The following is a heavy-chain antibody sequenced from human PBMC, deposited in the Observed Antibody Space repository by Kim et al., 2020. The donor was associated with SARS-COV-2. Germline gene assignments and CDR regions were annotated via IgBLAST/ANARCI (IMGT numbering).Heavy chain of an antibody. V-gene: IGHV3-23*01. CDR2: ISGSGGST. CDR1: GFTFSSYA. CDR3: AKDRGYSSGGEDH. J-gene: IGHJ4*02. D-gene: IGHD6-19*01. Sequence: GGSLRLSCVVSGFTFSSYAMSWVRQAPGKGLEWVSSISGSGGSTYYADSVKGRFTISRENSKNTVYLQMNSLRAEDTAVYYCAKDRGYSSGGEDHWGQGALVTVSS.